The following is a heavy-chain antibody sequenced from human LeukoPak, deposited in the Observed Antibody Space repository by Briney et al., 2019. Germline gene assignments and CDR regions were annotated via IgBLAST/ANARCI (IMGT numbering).Heavy chain of an antibody. J-gene: IGHJ5*02. CDR2: ISAYNGNT. D-gene: IGHD5-12*01. V-gene: IGHV1-18*01. Sequence: ASVKVSCKASGYTFTSYGISWVRQAPGQGLEWMGWISAYNGNTNYAQKLQGRVTMTTDTSTSTAYMELSSLRSEDTAVYYCARERRRGYSGYDIPPLFDPWGQGTLVTVSS. CDR3: ARERRRGYSGYDIPPLFDP. CDR1: GYTFTSYG.